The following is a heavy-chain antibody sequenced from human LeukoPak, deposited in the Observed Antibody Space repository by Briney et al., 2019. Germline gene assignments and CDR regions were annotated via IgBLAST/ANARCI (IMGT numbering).Heavy chain of an antibody. CDR2: VIPILDIT. D-gene: IGHD3-10*01. CDR1: GGTFSHYA. CDR3: ATTRDSRELMQGDY. V-gene: IGHV1-69*04. J-gene: IGHJ4*02. Sequence: ASVKVSCKASGGTFSHYAICWVRQAPGQGLEWMGRVIPILDITHYAQKFQGRVTISADKSTSTAYMDLSGLRSDDTAVYYCATTRDSRELMQGDYWGQGTLVTVSS.